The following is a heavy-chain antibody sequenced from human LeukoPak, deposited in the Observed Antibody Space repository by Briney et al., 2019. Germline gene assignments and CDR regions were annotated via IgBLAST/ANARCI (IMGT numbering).Heavy chain of an antibody. D-gene: IGHD6-13*01. CDR1: GYSISSGYY. V-gene: IGHV4-38-2*02. CDR2: IYHSGST. Sequence: SETLSLTCTVSGYSISSGYYWGWIRQPPGKGLEWIGSIYHSGSTYYNPSLKSRVTISVDTSKNQFSLKLSSVTAADTAVYYCARHLGYSSSSANWFDPWGQGTLVTVSS. J-gene: IGHJ5*02. CDR3: ARHLGYSSSSANWFDP.